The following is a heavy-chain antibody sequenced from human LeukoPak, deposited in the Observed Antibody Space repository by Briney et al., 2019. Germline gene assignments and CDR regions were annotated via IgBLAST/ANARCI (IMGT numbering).Heavy chain of an antibody. D-gene: IGHD6-13*01. CDR1: GFTFSSYS. Sequence: PGGSLRLSCAASGFTFSSYSMNWVRQAPGKGLEWVSSISSSSSYIYYADSVKGRFTISRDNAKNSLYLQMNSLRAEDTAVYYCARVPVGVAAASWRAYYFDYWGQGTLVTVSS. CDR2: ISSSSSYI. CDR3: ARVPVGVAAASWRAYYFDY. V-gene: IGHV3-21*01. J-gene: IGHJ4*02.